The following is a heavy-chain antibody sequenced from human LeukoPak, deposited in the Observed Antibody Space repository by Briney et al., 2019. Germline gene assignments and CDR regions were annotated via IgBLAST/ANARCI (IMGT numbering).Heavy chain of an antibody. Sequence: SQTLSLTCAISGDSVSSNNAAWNWIRQSPSRGVEWLGRTYFRSKWYNDYAVSEKSRISINPDTSKNQVSLQLKSVTSEDTAVYYCARPTKRGSSVNWFDPWGQGTLVTVSS. CDR1: GDSVSSNNAA. J-gene: IGHJ5*02. CDR3: ARPTKRGSSVNWFDP. CDR2: TYFRSKWYN. V-gene: IGHV6-1*01. D-gene: IGHD2-8*01.